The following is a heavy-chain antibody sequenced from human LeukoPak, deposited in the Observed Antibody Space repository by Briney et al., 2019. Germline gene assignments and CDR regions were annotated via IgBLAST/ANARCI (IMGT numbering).Heavy chain of an antibody. J-gene: IGHJ3*02. CDR2: IYYSGST. CDR1: GGSISSGGYY. CDR3: ARLQDYYDSSGYYLGAFDI. V-gene: IGHV4-31*03. Sequence: SETLSLTCTVSGGSISSGGYYWSWIRQHPGKGLEWIGYIYYSGSTYYNPSLKSRVTISVDTSKNQFSLKLSSVTAADTAVYYCARLQDYYDSSGYYLGAFDIWGQGTMVTVSS. D-gene: IGHD3-22*01.